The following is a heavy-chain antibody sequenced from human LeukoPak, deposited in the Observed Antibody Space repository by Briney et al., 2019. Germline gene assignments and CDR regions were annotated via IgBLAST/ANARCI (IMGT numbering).Heavy chain of an antibody. D-gene: IGHD3-22*01. CDR2: INPNSGAT. J-gene: IGHJ4*02. CDR3: AREGSGYPY. Sequence: ASVKVSCKASGYTYTGYYMHWVRQAPGQGLEWMGWINPNSGATNYAQKFQGRVTMTRDTSISTAYMEVSRLRSDDTAVFYCAREGSGYPYWGQGTLVTVSS. CDR1: GYTYTGYY. V-gene: IGHV1-2*02.